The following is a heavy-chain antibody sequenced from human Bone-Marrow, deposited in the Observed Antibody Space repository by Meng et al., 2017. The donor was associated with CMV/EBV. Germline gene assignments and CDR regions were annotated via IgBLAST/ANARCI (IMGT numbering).Heavy chain of an antibody. V-gene: IGHV3-23*01. J-gene: IGHJ4*02. CDR1: EFSFDNYA. CDR2: ISGSGSST. CDR3: AKGSPIYYFDY. Sequence: GGSLRLTCAASEFSFDNYAMTWVRQAPGKGLEWVSSISGSGSSTYYADSVKGRFTISRDNSKNTLFLQMNSLRAEDTAVDYCAKGSPIYYFDYWGQGTLVTVSS.